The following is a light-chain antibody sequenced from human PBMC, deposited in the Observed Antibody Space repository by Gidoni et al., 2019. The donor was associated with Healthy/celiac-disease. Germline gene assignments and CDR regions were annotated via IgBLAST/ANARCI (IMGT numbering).Light chain of an antibody. CDR2: AAS. CDR3: QQSYSTPPNT. Sequence: HMTQSPSSLSASVGDRVTIPCRASQSISSSVNWYQQKPGKAPKLLIYAASSLQSGVPSRFSGSGSGTDFTLTISSLQPEDFATYYCQQSYSTPPNTFGQGTKLEIK. V-gene: IGKV1-39*01. CDR1: QSISSS. J-gene: IGKJ2*01.